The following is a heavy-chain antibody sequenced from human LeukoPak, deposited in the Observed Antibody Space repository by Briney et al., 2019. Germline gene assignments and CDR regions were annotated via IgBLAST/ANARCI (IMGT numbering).Heavy chain of an antibody. J-gene: IGHJ4*02. CDR3: AKDVELRRELPPMYFDY. CDR2: ISGSGGST. D-gene: IGHD1-26*01. CDR1: GFTFSSYA. Sequence: PGGSLRLSCAASGFTFSSYAMSWVRQAPGKGLEWVSAISGSGGSTYYADSVKGRFTISRDNSKNTLYLQMNSLRAEDTAVYYCAKDVELRRELPPMYFDYWGQGTLVTVSS. V-gene: IGHV3-23*01.